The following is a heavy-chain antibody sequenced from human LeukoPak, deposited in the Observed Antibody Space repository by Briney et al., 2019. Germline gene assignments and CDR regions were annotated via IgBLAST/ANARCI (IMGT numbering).Heavy chain of an antibody. CDR2: IYSGGST. CDR1: GFTFSSYG. J-gene: IGHJ4*02. D-gene: IGHD3-3*02. V-gene: IGHV3-66*01. CDR3: ARAPSNAHFDY. Sequence: GGSLRLSCAASGFTFSSYGMSWVRQAPGKGLEWVSLIYSGGSTYYADSVKGRFTISRDNSNNTGYLQMNSLRAEDTAVYYCARAPSNAHFDYWGQGTLVTVSS.